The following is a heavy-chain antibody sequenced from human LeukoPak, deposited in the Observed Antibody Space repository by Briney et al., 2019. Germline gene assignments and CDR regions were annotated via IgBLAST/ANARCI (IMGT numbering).Heavy chain of an antibody. V-gene: IGHV1-69*13. Sequence: SVKVSCKASGGTFSSYAISWVRQAPGQGLEWVGGIIPIFGTANYAQKFQGRVTITADESTSTAYMELSSLRSEDTAVYYCARARGIEYSSSWYLRDYWGQGTLVTVSS. J-gene: IGHJ4*02. CDR2: IIPIFGTA. CDR1: GGTFSSYA. D-gene: IGHD6-13*01. CDR3: ARARGIEYSSSWYLRDY.